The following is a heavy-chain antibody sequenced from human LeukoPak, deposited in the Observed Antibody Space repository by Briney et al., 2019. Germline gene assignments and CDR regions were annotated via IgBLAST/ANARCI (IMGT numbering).Heavy chain of an antibody. CDR2: IYTSGST. D-gene: IGHD3-9*01. CDR1: GGSISSYY. J-gene: IGHJ4*02. Sequence: SETLSLTCTVSGGSISSYYRSWIRQPAGKGLEWIGRIYTSGSTNYNPSLKSRVTMSVDTSKNQFSLKLSSVTAADTAVYYCAGMYYDILTGQSDYWGQGTLVTVSS. V-gene: IGHV4-4*07. CDR3: AGMYYDILTGQSDY.